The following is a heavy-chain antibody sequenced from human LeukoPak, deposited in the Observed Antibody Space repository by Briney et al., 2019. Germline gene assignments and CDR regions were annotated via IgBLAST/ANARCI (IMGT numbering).Heavy chain of an antibody. D-gene: IGHD3-22*01. Sequence: ASVKVSCKASGYTFTSYDINWVRQATGQGLDWMGWMNPNSGNTGYAQKFQGRVTITRNTSISTAYMELSSLRSEDTAVYYCARMAYYDSSGYYDGFDYWGQGTLVTVSS. V-gene: IGHV1-8*03. CDR1: GYTFTSYD. CDR3: ARMAYYDSSGYYDGFDY. CDR2: MNPNSGNT. J-gene: IGHJ4*02.